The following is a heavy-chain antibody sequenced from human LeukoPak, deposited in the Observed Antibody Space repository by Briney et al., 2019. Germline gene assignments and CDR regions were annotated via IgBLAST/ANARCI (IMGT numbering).Heavy chain of an antibody. CDR1: GFTFTSFG. J-gene: IGHJ4*02. V-gene: IGHV3-23*01. CDR3: AKILQWLVRNRAFDY. CDR2: ISGSGGST. D-gene: IGHD6-19*01. Sequence: GGSLRLSCAASGFTFTSFGMSWVRQAPGKGLEWVSTISGSGGSTYYADSVKGRFTISRDNFRNTLYLQMNSLRAEDTAVYYCAKILQWLVRNRAFDYWGQGTLVTVSS.